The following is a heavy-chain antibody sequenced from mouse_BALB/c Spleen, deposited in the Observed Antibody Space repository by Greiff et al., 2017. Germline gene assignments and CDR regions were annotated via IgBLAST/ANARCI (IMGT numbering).Heavy chain of an antibody. CDR2: ISSGGST. D-gene: IGHD1-1*01. V-gene: IGHV5-6-5*01. CDR3: ARASSYAMDD. J-gene: IGHJ4*01. Sequence: EVQLVESGGGLVKPGGSLKLSCAASGFTFSSYAMSWVRQTPEKRLEWVASISSGGSTYYPDSVKGRFTISRDNARNILYLQMSSLRSEDTAMYYCARASSYAMDDWGQGTSVTVSS. CDR1: GFTFSSYA.